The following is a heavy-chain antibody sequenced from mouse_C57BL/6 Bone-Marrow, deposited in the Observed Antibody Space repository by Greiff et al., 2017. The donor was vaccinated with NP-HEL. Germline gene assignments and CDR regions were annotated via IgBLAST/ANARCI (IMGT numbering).Heavy chain of an antibody. CDR3: ARSIIYFIYYDGSSPSPAMDY. D-gene: IGHD1-1*01. CDR2: IYPRSGNT. J-gene: IGHJ4*01. CDR1: GYTFTSYG. Sequence: QVQLKQSGAELARPGASVKLSCKASGYTFTSYGISWVKQRPGQGLEWIGEIYPRSGNTYYNEKFKGKATLTADKSSSTAYMELRSLTSEDSAVYFCARSIIYFIYYDGSSPSPAMDYWGQGTSVTVSS. V-gene: IGHV1-81*01.